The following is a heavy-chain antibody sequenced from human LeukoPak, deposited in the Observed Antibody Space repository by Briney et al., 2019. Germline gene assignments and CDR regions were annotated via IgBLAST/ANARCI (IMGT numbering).Heavy chain of an antibody. Sequence: SETLSLTCTVSGGSISSYYWSWIRQPPGKGLEWIGYIYYSGSTNYNPSLKGRVTISVDTSKNQFSLKLSSVTAADTAVYYCARVGSYGSGRRYDAFDIWGQGTMVTVSS. V-gene: IGHV4-59*01. CDR1: GGSISSYY. J-gene: IGHJ3*02. CDR2: IYYSGST. CDR3: ARVGSYGSGRRYDAFDI. D-gene: IGHD3-10*01.